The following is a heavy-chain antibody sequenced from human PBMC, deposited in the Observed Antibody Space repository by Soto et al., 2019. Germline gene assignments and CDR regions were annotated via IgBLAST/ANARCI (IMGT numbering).Heavy chain of an antibody. V-gene: IGHV3-23*01. J-gene: IGHJ3*01. Sequence: EVQLLESGGGLVQPGGSLRLSCAASGFTFNTYAMSWVRQAPGKGLEWVSAISGSGGSTYYADSVKGRFTISRDNSKNTLYLQMNSLRAEDTAVYYCAKDREWELLLACDLWGQGTMVTVSS. CDR3: AKDREWELLLACDL. CDR2: ISGSGGST. CDR1: GFTFNTYA. D-gene: IGHD1-26*01.